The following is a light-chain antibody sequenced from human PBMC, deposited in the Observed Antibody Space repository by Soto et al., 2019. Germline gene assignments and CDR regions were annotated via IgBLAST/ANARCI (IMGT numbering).Light chain of an antibody. V-gene: IGKV3-20*01. CDR2: DAS. CDR3: QQCARSPLT. CDR1: QSVTNNY. J-gene: IGKJ1*01. Sequence: EIVLTQSPGTLSLSPGERATLSCRASQSVTNNYLAWYQQKPGQAPRLLIADASRRATGIPDRFSGSGSGTEFTLTISSLEPEDFAVYYCQQCARSPLTFGQGTKVEMK.